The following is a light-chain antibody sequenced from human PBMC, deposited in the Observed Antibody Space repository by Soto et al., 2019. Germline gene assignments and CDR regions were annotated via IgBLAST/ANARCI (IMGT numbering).Light chain of an antibody. V-gene: IGKV1-5*03. Sequence: DIKMTQSPSTLSASVGDRVTITCRASQSIDTWLAWHQQKPGQVPKLLISKASSLESGVPSRFSGSGSGTEFTLTISSLQPEDVATYYYQKYNSAPLTFGGGTKVDIK. J-gene: IGKJ4*01. CDR1: QSIDTW. CDR3: QKYNSAPLT. CDR2: KAS.